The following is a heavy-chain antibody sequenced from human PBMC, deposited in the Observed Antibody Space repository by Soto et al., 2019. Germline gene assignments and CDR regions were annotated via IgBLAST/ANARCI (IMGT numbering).Heavy chain of an antibody. CDR3: ASGRYDDYVWGSYRSFDY. V-gene: IGHV5-51*01. Sequence: GESLKISCKGSGYSVTSYWIGWVRQMPGKGLEWMGIIYPGDSDTIYSPSFQGQVTISADKSISTAYLQWSSLKASDTAMYYCASGRYDDYVWGSYRSFDYWGQGTLVTVSS. D-gene: IGHD3-16*02. CDR2: IYPGDSDT. CDR1: GYSVTSYW. J-gene: IGHJ4*02.